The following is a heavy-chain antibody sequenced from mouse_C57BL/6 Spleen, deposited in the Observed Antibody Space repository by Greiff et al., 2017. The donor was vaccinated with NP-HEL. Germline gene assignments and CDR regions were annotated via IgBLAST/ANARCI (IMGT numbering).Heavy chain of an antibody. CDR2: FYPGSGSI. CDR3: ARHEERSYYSNYEGENYFDY. CDR1: GYTFTEYT. V-gene: IGHV1-62-2*01. Sequence: LVESGAELVKPGASVKLSCKASGYTFTEYTIHWVKQRSGQGLEWIGWFYPGSGSIKYNEKFKDKATLTADKSSSTVYMELSRLTSEDSAVYFCARHEERSYYSNYEGENYFDYWGQGTTLTVSS. D-gene: IGHD2-5*01. J-gene: IGHJ2*01.